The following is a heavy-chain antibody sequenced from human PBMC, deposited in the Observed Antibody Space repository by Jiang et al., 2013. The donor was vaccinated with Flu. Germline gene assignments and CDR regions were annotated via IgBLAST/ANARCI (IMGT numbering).Heavy chain of an antibody. V-gene: IGHV4-39*01. Sequence: LLKPSETLSLTCTVSGGSISSRSYYWGWIRQPPGKGLEWIASLHYSGSTYYNPSLKSRVYTSVDTSKNQFSLKLSSVTAADTAIYYCARHGTFTMVRGVAWGYFDYWGQGTLVTVSS. D-gene: IGHD3-10*01. J-gene: IGHJ4*02. CDR1: GGSISSRSYY. CDR3: ARHGTFTMVRGVAWGYFDY. CDR2: LHYSGST.